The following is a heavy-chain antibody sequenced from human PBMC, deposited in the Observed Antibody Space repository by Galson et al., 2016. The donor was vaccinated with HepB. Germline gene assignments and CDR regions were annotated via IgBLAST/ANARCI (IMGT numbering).Heavy chain of an antibody. Sequence: SLRLSCAASGFTFRNFAMSWVRQAPGKGLEWVSGISGSGGKTYYADSVKGRFTISRDNSKDTVYLQMNRLRVEDTAIYYCARDRLTSDPGYIQHWGQGTLASVSS. CDR1: GFTFRNFA. V-gene: IGHV3-23*01. CDR3: ARDRLTSDPGYIQH. CDR2: ISGSGGKT. J-gene: IGHJ1*01. D-gene: IGHD2/OR15-2a*01.